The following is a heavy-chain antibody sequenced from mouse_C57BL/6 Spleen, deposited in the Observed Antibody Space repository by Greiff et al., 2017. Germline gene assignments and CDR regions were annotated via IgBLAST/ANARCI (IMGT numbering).Heavy chain of an antibody. Sequence: DVMLVESGGGLVQPGGSMKLSCAASGFTFSDAWMDWVRQSPEQGLEWVAEIRNKANNHATYYAESVKGRFTISRDDSKSSVYLQMNSLRAEDTGIYYCTRGGNSYYFDYWGQGTTLTVSS. CDR1: GFTFSDAW. CDR2: IRNKANNHAT. J-gene: IGHJ2*01. CDR3: TRGGNSYYFDY. D-gene: IGHD2-1*01. V-gene: IGHV6-6*01.